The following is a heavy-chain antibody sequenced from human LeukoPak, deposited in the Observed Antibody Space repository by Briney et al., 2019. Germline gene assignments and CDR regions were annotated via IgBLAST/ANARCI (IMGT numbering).Heavy chain of an antibody. V-gene: IGHV3-7*03. Sequence: GGSLRLSCAASGFALSSHWMTWVRQVPGRGPEWVANVNRDGSETYYLDSVKGRFTISKDNAKNSLYLQMNSLRAEDTALYHCARNNGMDVWGQGTTVVVSS. CDR2: VNRDGSET. CDR1: GFALSSHW. CDR3: ARNNGMDV. J-gene: IGHJ6*02.